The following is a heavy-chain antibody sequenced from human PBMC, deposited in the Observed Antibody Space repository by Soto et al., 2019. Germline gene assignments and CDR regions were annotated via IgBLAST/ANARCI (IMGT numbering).Heavy chain of an antibody. J-gene: IGHJ6*04. CDR1: GYTFTGYY. D-gene: IGHD6-13*01. CDR2: INPNSGGT. V-gene: IGHV1-2*04. CDR3: ARDLGELLEMIAAAWSLGLLTQPPHPYGMDV. Sequence: ASVKVSCKASGYTFTGYYMHWVRQAPGQGLEWMGWINPNSGGTNYAQKFQGWVTMTRDTSISTAYMELSRLRSDATAVYYCARDLGELLEMIAAAWSLGLLTQPPHPYGMDVCGKGTTVTVSS.